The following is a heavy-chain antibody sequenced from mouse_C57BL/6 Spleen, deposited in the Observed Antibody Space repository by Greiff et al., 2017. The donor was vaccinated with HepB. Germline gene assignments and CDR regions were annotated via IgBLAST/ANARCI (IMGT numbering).Heavy chain of an antibody. CDR2: INPYNGDT. CDR3: ARYYYGSSWGGAMDY. Sequence: EVQLQQSGPELVKPGDSVTISCKASGYSFTGYFMNWVMQSHGTSLEWIGRINPYNGDTFYNQKFKGKATLTVDKSSSTAHMELRSLTSEDSAVYYCARYYYGSSWGGAMDYWGQGTSVTVSS. CDR1: GYSFTGYF. J-gene: IGHJ4*01. V-gene: IGHV1-20*01. D-gene: IGHD1-1*01.